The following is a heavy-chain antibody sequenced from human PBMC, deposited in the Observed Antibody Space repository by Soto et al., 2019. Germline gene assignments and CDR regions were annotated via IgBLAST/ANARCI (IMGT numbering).Heavy chain of an antibody. J-gene: IGHJ6*02. CDR3: ARKLELLWSYYYYYEMDV. Sequence: GASVKVSCKASGYTFTDYYMHWVRQAPGQGLEWMGWINPNSGGTNYAQKFQGRVTMTRDTSISTAYMELSRLRSDDTAVYYCARKLELLWSYYYYYEMDVWGQGTTVTVSS. CDR1: GYTFTDYY. CDR2: INPNSGGT. V-gene: IGHV1-2*02. D-gene: IGHD1-7*01.